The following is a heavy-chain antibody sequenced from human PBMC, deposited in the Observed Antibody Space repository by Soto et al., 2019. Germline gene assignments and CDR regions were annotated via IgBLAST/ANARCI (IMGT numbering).Heavy chain of an antibody. V-gene: IGHV1-8*01. CDR1: GYTFTSYD. CDR3: ARERKFDFWRKGLDV. J-gene: IGHJ6*02. Sequence: ASVKVSCKASGYTFTSYDINWVRQAPGQGLEWLGWMDPNSGSTGYAQNFQGRVTMTRDISINTAHMELSSLRSEDTAVYYCARERKFDFWRKGLDVWGQGTTVTVSS. CDR2: MDPNSGST. D-gene: IGHD3-3*01.